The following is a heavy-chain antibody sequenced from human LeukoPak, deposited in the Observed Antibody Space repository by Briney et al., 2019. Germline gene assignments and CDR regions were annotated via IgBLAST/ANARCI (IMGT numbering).Heavy chain of an antibody. Sequence: PGGSLRLSCVASGFTFSSYAMAWVRQAPGKGLEWVGHIKSKTDGGTTDYAAPVKGRFTISGDDSKNTLYLQMNSLKTEDTAVYYCIRYGYNLAEYYQHWGQGTLVTVSS. V-gene: IGHV3-15*01. CDR2: IKSKTDGGTT. D-gene: IGHD5-24*01. CDR3: IRYGYNLAEYYQH. CDR1: GFTFSSYA. J-gene: IGHJ1*01.